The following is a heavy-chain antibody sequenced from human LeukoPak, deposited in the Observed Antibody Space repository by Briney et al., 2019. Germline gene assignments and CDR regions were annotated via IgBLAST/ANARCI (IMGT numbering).Heavy chain of an antibody. V-gene: IGHV3-21*01. CDR1: GFTFSSYS. CDR3: ARGSARYYYYGMDV. Sequence: GGSLRLSCAASGFTFSSYSMSWVRQAPGKGLEWVSSISSSSSYIYYADSVKGRFTISRDNAKNSLYLQMNSLRAEDTAVYYCARGSARYYYYGMDVWGQGTTVTVSS. D-gene: IGHD3-3*01. CDR2: ISSSSSYI. J-gene: IGHJ6*02.